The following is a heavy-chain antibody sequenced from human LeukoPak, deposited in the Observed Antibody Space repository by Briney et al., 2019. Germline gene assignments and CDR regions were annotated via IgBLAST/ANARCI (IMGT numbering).Heavy chain of an antibody. CDR3: ARDKDEALDY. Sequence: PGGSLRLSCAASGSTFSSYAMHWVRQAPGKGLEWVAVISYDGSNKYYADSVKGRFTISRDNSKNTLYLQMNSLRAEDTAVYYCARDKDEALDYWGQGTLVTVSS. CDR2: ISYDGSNK. V-gene: IGHV3-30-3*01. CDR1: GSTFSSYA. J-gene: IGHJ4*02.